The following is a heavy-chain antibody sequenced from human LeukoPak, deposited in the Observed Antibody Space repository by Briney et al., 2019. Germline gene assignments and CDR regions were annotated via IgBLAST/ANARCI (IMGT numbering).Heavy chain of an antibody. CDR1: GGSFSGYY. D-gene: IGHD3-3*01. J-gene: IGHJ6*02. V-gene: IGHV4-34*01. CDR2: INHSGST. Sequence: SETLSLTCAVYGGSFSGYYWSWIRQPPGKGLEWIGEINHSGSTNYNPSLKSRVTISVDTSKNQFSLKLSSVTAADTAVYYCARAGRDFWSGYYSYYYYYGMDVWGQGTTVTVSS. CDR3: ARAGRDFWSGYYSYYYYYGMDV.